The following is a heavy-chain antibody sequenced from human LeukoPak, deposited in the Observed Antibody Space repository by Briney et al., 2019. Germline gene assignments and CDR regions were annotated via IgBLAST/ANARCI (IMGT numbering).Heavy chain of an antibody. J-gene: IGHJ4*02. Sequence: PGGSLRLSCAASGFTFYDYGMSWVRHAPRKGLEWVCGINWNGGSTGYADSVKGRFTISRDDAKNSLYLQMNSLRAEDTAVYFCARAVGGGPGGHFDSWGQGALVTVSS. D-gene: IGHD4-23*01. CDR2: INWNGGST. CDR3: ARAVGGGPGGHFDS. CDR1: GFTFYDYG. V-gene: IGHV3-20*04.